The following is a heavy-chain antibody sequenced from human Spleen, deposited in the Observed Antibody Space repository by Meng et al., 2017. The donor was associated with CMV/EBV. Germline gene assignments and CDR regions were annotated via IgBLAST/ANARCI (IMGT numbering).Heavy chain of an antibody. CDR2: ISGSASNT. Sequence: GESLKISCAASGFTFSSYSMNWVRQAPGKGLEWVSSISGSASNTYYADAVKGRFTISRDNAKDSLYLQMSSLRAEDTALYYCTRDRDPAVSLQTYGMDVWGQGTTVTVSS. D-gene: IGHD3-10*01. J-gene: IGHJ6*02. V-gene: IGHV3-21*01. CDR1: GFTFSSYS. CDR3: TRDRDPAVSLQTYGMDV.